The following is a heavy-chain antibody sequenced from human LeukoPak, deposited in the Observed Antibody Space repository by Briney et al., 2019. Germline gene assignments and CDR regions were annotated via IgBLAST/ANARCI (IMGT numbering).Heavy chain of an antibody. CDR1: GFTFGDYA. CDR3: TTSVLRFLEWLYRY. V-gene: IGHV3-49*04. J-gene: IGHJ4*02. Sequence: GGSLRLSCTASGFTFGDYAMSWVRQAPGKGLEWVGFIRSKANGGTTEYAASVKGRFTISRDDSKSIAYLQMNSLKTEDTAVYYCTTSVLRFLEWLYRYWGQGTLVTVSS. D-gene: IGHD3-3*01. CDR2: IRSKANGGTT.